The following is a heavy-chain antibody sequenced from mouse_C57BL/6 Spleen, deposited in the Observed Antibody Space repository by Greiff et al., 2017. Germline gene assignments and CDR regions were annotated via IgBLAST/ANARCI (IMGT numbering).Heavy chain of an antibody. D-gene: IGHD1-1*01. V-gene: IGHV1-69*01. CDR2: IDPSDSYT. Sequence: QVQLQQPGAELVMPGASVKLSCKASGYTFTSYWMHWVKQRPGPGLEWIGEIDPSDSYTNYNQKFQGKSTLTVDKSSITAYMQLSSLTSEDSAVYYCASSGYYGSSSAWFAYWGQGTLVTVSA. CDR1: GYTFTSYW. J-gene: IGHJ3*01. CDR3: ASSGYYGSSSAWFAY.